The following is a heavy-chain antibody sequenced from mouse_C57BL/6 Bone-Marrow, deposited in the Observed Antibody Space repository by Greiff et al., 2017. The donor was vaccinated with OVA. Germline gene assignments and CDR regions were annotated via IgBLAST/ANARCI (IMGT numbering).Heavy chain of an antibody. CDR3: TRGYSNYYAMDY. D-gene: IGHD2-5*01. Sequence: QVQLQQSGAELVRPGASVTLSCNASGYTFTDYEMHWVKQTPVHGLEWIGAIDPETGGTAYNQKFKGKAILTADKSSSTAYMELRSLTSEDSAVYYCTRGYSNYYAMDYWGQGTSVTVSS. CDR1: GYTFTDYE. J-gene: IGHJ4*01. V-gene: IGHV1-15*01. CDR2: IDPETGGT.